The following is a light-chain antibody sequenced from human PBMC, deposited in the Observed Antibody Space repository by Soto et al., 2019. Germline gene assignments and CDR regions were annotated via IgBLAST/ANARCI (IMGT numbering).Light chain of an antibody. J-gene: IGLJ1*01. V-gene: IGLV2-14*03. CDR1: SSDVGGYNY. CDR3: CSYTSSSTYV. Sequence: QSALTQPASVSGSPGQSITFSCTGTSSDVGGYNYVSWYQQHPGKAPKLMIYDVTNRPSGVSDRFSGSKSGNTASLTISGLPAEDEADYYCCSYTSSSTYVFGTGTKVTVL. CDR2: DVT.